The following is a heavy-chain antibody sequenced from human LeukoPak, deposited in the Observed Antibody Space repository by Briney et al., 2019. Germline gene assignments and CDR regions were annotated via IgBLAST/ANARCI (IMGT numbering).Heavy chain of an antibody. V-gene: IGHV4-39*01. D-gene: IGHD5-18*01. Sequence: SETLSLTCTVSGGSISSSSYYWGWIRQPPGKGLEWIGSNYYSGSTYYNPSLKSRVTISVDTSKNQFSLKLSSVTAADTAVYYCARLSGYSYGENFDYWGQGTLVTVSS. J-gene: IGHJ4*02. CDR2: NYYSGST. CDR1: GGSISSSSYY. CDR3: ARLSGYSYGENFDY.